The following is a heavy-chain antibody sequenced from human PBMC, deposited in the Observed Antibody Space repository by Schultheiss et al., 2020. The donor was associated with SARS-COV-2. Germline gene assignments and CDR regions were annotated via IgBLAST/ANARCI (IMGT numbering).Heavy chain of an antibody. V-gene: IGHV3-48*04. J-gene: IGHJ6*03. D-gene: IGHD2-2*01. Sequence: GGSLRLSCAASGFTFSSYSMNWVRQAPGKGLEWVSYISSSSSTIYYADSVKGRFTISRDNAKNSLYLQMNSLRAEDTAVYYCARDPSPRGIYYYYYMDVWGKGTTVTVSS. CDR2: ISSSSSTI. CDR3: ARDPSPRGIYYYYYMDV. CDR1: GFTFSSYS.